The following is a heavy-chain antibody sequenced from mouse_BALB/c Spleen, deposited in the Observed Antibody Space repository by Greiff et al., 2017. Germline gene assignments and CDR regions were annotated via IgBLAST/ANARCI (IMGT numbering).Heavy chain of an antibody. D-gene: IGHD2-1*01. CDR2: ILPGSGST. Sequence: VQLQQSGAELMKPGASVKISCKATGYTFSSYWIEWVKQRPGHGLEWIGEILPGSGSTNYNEKFKGKATFTADTSSNTAYMQLSSLTSEDSAVYYCARSSRNYGNYVYFDYWGQGTTLTVSS. J-gene: IGHJ2*01. V-gene: IGHV1-9*01. CDR1: GYTFSSYW. CDR3: ARSSRNYGNYVYFDY.